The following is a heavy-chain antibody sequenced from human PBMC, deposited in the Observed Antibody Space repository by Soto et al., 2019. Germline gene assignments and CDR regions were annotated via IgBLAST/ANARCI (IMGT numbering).Heavy chain of an antibody. V-gene: IGHV1-69*13. CDR2: IIPIFGTA. D-gene: IGHD6-19*01. CDR1: GGTFSSYA. Sequence: GASVKVSCKASGGTFSSYAISWLRQAPGQGLEWMGGIIPIFGTANYAQKFQGRVTITADESTSTAYMELSSLRSEDTAVYYCALHPKSIAVAGTVGLVRYYYYYGMDVWGQGTTVTVSS. CDR3: ALHPKSIAVAGTVGLVRYYYYYGMDV. J-gene: IGHJ6*02.